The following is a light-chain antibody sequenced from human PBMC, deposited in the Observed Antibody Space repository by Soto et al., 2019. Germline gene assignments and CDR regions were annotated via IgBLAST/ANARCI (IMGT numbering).Light chain of an antibody. Sequence: VMTQSPATLSVSPGERATLSCCASETVATNLAWYQQKPGQAPRLLISGASTRAAGISDRFRGSGSGIEFTLTISSLRSEDSAIYYCQQYFEWPPMTFGQGTKVEI. V-gene: IGKV3-15*01. CDR2: GAS. CDR3: QQYFEWPPMT. J-gene: IGKJ1*01. CDR1: ETVATN.